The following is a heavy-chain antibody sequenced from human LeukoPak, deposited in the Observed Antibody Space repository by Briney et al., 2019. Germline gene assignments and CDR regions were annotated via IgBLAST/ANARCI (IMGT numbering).Heavy chain of an antibody. V-gene: IGHV1-2*02. Sequence: ASVKVSCKASGYTFTDYYIHWMRQAPGQGLEWMGWINPNSGGTNYAQKFQGRVTMTRDTSISTAYMELSRLRSDDTAVYYCARDHSNDFWSGSGPLYYMDVWGKGTTVTVSS. D-gene: IGHD3-3*01. CDR3: ARDHSNDFWSGSGPLYYMDV. CDR1: GYTFTDYY. J-gene: IGHJ6*03. CDR2: INPNSGGT.